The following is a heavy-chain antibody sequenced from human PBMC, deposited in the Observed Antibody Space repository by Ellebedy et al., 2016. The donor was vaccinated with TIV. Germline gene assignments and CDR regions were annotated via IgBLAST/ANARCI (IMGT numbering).Heavy chain of an antibody. J-gene: IGHJ6*02. CDR3: TTDWGGELPDSTYYYYGMDV. D-gene: IGHD1-26*01. Sequence: GGSLRLSXAASGFTFSNAWMSWVRQAPGKGLEWVGRIKSKTDGGTTDYAAPVKGRFTISRDDSKNTLYLQMNSLKTEDTAVYYCTTDWGGELPDSTYYYYGMDVWGQGTTVTVSS. CDR1: GFTFSNAW. V-gene: IGHV3-15*01. CDR2: IKSKTDGGTT.